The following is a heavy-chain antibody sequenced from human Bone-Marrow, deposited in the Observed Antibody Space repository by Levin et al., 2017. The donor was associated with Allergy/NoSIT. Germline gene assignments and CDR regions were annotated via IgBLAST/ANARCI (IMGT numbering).Heavy chain of an antibody. V-gene: IGHV3-7*01. CDR2: IKPDGSEK. CDR3: ARLYYAYWSGYQMYYYGMDV. J-gene: IGHJ6*02. D-gene: IGHD3-3*01. CDR1: GFKLRSYW. Sequence: GGSLRLSCVASGFKLRSYWMTWVRQSPGKGLEWVANIKPDGSEKKYVDSVKGRFTISKDDAKSSLDLEMNSLRAEDTAVYYCARLYYAYWSGYQMYYYGMDVWGQGTTVIVSS.